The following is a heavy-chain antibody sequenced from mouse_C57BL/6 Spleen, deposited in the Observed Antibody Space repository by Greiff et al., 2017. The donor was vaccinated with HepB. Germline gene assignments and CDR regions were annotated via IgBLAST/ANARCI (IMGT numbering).Heavy chain of an antibody. D-gene: IGHD2-5*01. CDR3: ARYYSNSYFDY. CDR1: GYTFTSYT. J-gene: IGHJ2*01. Sequence: VKLQESGAELARPGASVKMSCKASGYTFTSYTMHWVKQRPGQGLEWIGYINPSSGYTKYNQKFKDKATLTADKSSSTAYMQLSSLTSEDSAVYYCARYYSNSYFDYWGQGTTLTVSS. V-gene: IGHV1-4*01. CDR2: INPSSGYT.